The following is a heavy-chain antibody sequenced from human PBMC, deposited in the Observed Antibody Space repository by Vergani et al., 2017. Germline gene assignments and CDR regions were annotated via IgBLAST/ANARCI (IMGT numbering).Heavy chain of an antibody. Sequence: EVQLLESGGGLVKPGGSLRLSCAASGFTFSSYSMNWVRQAPGKGLEWVSSISSSSSYIYYADSVKGRFTISRDNAKNSLYLQMNSLRAEDTAVYYCARRVEMAGSDAFDIWGQGTMVTVSS. D-gene: IGHD5-24*01. CDR3: ARRVEMAGSDAFDI. J-gene: IGHJ3*02. CDR2: ISSSSSYI. CDR1: GFTFSSYS. V-gene: IGHV3-21*01.